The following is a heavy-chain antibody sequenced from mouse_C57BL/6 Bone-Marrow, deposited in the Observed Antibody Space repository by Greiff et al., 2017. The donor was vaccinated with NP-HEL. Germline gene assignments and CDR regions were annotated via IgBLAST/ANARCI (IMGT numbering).Heavy chain of an antibody. CDR1: GYTFTSYG. V-gene: IGHV1-81*01. CDR2: IYPRSGNT. J-gene: IGHJ4*01. CDR3: ARRRDYYYGSSYAMDY. Sequence: VKLVESGAELARPGASVKLSCKASGYTFTSYGISWVKQRTGQGLEWIGEIYPRSGNTYYNEKFKGKATLTADKSSSTADMELRSLTSEDSAVYFCARRRDYYYGSSYAMDYWGQGTSVTVSS. D-gene: IGHD1-1*01.